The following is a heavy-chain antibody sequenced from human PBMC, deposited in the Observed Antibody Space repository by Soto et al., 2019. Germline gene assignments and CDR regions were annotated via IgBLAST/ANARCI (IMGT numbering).Heavy chain of an antibody. Sequence: LRLSCPASGFTLSTYWMHWVRQVPGKGLEWVARINDDGRSTSYVDSVKGRFTISRDNARNTLYLQMNSLRLEDTAVYYCARGWVERLPRQPPSDYWGQGTLVTVSS. CDR1: GFTLSTYW. CDR2: INDDGRST. D-gene: IGHD3-3*01. V-gene: IGHV3-74*01. CDR3: ARGWVERLPRQPPSDY. J-gene: IGHJ4*02.